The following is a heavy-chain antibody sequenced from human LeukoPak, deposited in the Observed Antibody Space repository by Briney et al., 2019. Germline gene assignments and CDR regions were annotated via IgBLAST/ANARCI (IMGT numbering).Heavy chain of an antibody. J-gene: IGHJ4*02. V-gene: IGHV1-18*01. CDR1: GYTFTNYG. CDR3: ARGGFLEWFYYFDY. Sequence: ASVKVSCKASGYTFTNYGISWVRQAPGQGLEWMGWISAYNGNTNYAQKLQGRVTMTTDTSTSTAYMEVRSLRSDDTAVYYCARGGFLEWFYYFDYWGQGTLVTVSS. CDR2: ISAYNGNT. D-gene: IGHD3-3*01.